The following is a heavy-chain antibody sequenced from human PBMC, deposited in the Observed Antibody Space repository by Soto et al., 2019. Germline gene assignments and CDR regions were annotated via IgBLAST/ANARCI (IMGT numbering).Heavy chain of an antibody. CDR2: ISSDGSNK. V-gene: IGHV3-30-3*01. J-gene: IGHJ4*02. D-gene: IGHD2-15*01. Sequence: QVQLVESGGGEVQPGRSLRLSCAASGFTFSSYAMHWVRQAPGKGLEWVAVISSDGSNKYYADSVKGRFTISRDNSKNTLYLQMNSLRAEDTAVYYCARFKGCSGGTCYSYFDYWGQGTLVTVSS. CDR1: GFTFSSYA. CDR3: ARFKGCSGGTCYSYFDY.